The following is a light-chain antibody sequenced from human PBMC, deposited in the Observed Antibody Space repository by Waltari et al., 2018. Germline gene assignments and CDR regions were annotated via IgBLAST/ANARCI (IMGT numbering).Light chain of an antibody. J-gene: IGLJ1*01. CDR2: DVS. V-gene: IGLV2-14*03. Sequence: QSALTQPASVSGSPGQSITISCTGTRSDIYGSNSLSWYQQHPGKAPKLLIYDVSHRPSGVSNRFSGSKSDNTASLTISGLQAEDEADYYCSSYTRRTTYVFGTGTKVTVL. CDR1: RSDIYGSNS. CDR3: SSYTRRTTYV.